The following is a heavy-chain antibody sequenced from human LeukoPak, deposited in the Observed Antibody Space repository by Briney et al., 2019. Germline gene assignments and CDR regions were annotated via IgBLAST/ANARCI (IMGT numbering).Heavy chain of an antibody. V-gene: IGHV3-23*01. J-gene: IGHJ4*02. D-gene: IGHD6-13*01. CDR1: GFTFSSYT. CDR2: MSGDATST. Sequence: GGSLRLSCAASGFTFSSYTMNWVRQAPGKGLEWVSTMSGDATSTYYADSVKGRFTISRDNSKNTLYLQMNSLRAEDTAVYYCAKRTSGSSWYSSDYWGQGTLVTVSS. CDR3: AKRTSGSSWYSSDY.